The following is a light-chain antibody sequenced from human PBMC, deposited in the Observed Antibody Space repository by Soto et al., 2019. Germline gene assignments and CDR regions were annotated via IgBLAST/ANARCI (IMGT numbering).Light chain of an antibody. CDR3: QQRSNWPQVIT. CDR2: DAS. V-gene: IGKV3-11*01. J-gene: IGKJ5*01. Sequence: EIVLTQSPATLSLSPGERVTLSCRASQSFSTYLAWYQQKPGQAPRLLIYDASKRATGIPARFSGRGSGTEFTLTIRSLEPEDFAVYYCQQRSNWPQVITFGQGTRLEIK. CDR1: QSFSTY.